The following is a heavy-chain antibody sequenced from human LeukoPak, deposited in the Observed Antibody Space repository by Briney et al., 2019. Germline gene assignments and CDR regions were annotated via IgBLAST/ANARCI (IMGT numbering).Heavy chain of an antibody. V-gene: IGHV3-9*01. Sequence: GRSLRLSCAASGFTFDDYAMHWVRQAPGKGLEWVSGISWNSGSIGYADSVKGRFTISRDNAKNSLYLQMNSLRAEDTALYYCAKDPRGYCSSTSCSPFDYWGQGTLVTVSS. CDR2: ISWNSGSI. CDR1: GFTFDDYA. J-gene: IGHJ4*02. CDR3: AKDPRGYCSSTSCSPFDY. D-gene: IGHD2-2*01.